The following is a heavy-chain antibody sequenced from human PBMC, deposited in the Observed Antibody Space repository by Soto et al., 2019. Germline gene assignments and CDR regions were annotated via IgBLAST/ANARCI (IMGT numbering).Heavy chain of an antibody. CDR1: TFPFSSYS. D-gene: IGHD2-2*01. CDR3: AGSYCTTTTCYDSWFDP. CDR2: ISSSSKTI. Sequence: HPGGSLRLSCAASTFPFSSYSMNWVRQAPGKGLEWVSYISSSSKTIYYADSVKGRFTVFRDNAKNSLYLQMNSLRAEDTAVYYCAGSYCTTTTCYDSWFDPWGQGTLVTVSS. V-gene: IGHV3-48*01. J-gene: IGHJ5*02.